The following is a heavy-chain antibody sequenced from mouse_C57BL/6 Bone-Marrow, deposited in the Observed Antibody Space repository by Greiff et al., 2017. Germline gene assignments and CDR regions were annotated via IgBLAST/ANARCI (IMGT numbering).Heavy chain of an antibody. Sequence: DVMLVESGGGLVKPGGSLKLSCAASGFTFSSYTMSWVRQTPEKRLEWVATISGGGGNTYYPDSVKGRFTISRDNAKNTLYLQMSRLRSEDTALYYCARHTTPGSRRGYYAMDYWGQGTSVTVSS. J-gene: IGHJ4*01. D-gene: IGHD1-1*01. CDR3: ARHTTPGSRRGYYAMDY. CDR1: GFTFSSYT. CDR2: ISGGGGNT. V-gene: IGHV5-9*01.